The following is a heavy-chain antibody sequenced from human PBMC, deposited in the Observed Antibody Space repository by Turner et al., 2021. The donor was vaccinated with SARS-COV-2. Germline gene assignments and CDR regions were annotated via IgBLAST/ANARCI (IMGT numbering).Heavy chain of an antibody. D-gene: IGHD3-3*01. V-gene: IGHV4-39*01. CDR2: IYYSVST. J-gene: IGHJ4*02. CDR1: GGPISSIRYY. CDR3: ARSNYDFWSCYYTCYFDY. Sequence: QLQLQESGPGLVKPSETLSLTCTVSGGPISSIRYYWGWIRQPPGKGLEWIGRIYYSVSTYYNPSLKSRVTISVDTSKNQFSLKLSSVTAADTAVYYCARSNYDFWSCYYTCYFDYWGQGTLVTVSS.